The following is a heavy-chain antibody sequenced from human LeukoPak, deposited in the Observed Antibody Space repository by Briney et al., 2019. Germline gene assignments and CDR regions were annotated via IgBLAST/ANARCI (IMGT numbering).Heavy chain of an antibody. CDR1: GYSFTSYW. CDR2: IFPGDSDA. V-gene: IGHV5-51*01. D-gene: IGHD4-23*01. CDR3: ARSYDYGGNTDF. J-gene: IGHJ4*02. Sequence: GESLKISCKGSGYSFTSYWIGWVRQMPGKGLEWMGIIFPGDSDARYSPSFQGQVTISADKSITTAYLQWSSLRASDTATYYCARSYDYGGNTDFWGQGTLVTVSS.